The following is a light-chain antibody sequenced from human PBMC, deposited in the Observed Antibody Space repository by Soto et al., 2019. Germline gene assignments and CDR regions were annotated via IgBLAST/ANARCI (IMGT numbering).Light chain of an antibody. CDR3: QQYNSYSLT. CDR2: KAS. Sequence: DIQMTQPPSTLSASVGDGVTITCRASQSISSWLAWYQQKPGKAPKLLIYKASTLKSGVPSRFSGSGSGTEFTLTISSLQPDDFATYYCQQYNSYSLTFGGGTNVDI. CDR1: QSISSW. J-gene: IGKJ4*01. V-gene: IGKV1-5*03.